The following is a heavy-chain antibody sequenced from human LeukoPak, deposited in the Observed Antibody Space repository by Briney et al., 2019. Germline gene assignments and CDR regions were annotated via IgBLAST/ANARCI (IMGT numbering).Heavy chain of an antibody. CDR1: GYTFTGYY. D-gene: IGHD3-10*01. Sequence: ASVKVSCKASGYTFTGYYMHWVRQAPGQGLEWMGWINPNSGGTNYAQEFQGRVTMTRNTSISTAYMELSSLRSEDTAVYYCARSNYGSGSYYIDLDYWGQGTLVTVSS. CDR3: ARSNYGSGSYYIDLDY. V-gene: IGHV1-2*02. J-gene: IGHJ4*02. CDR2: INPNSGGT.